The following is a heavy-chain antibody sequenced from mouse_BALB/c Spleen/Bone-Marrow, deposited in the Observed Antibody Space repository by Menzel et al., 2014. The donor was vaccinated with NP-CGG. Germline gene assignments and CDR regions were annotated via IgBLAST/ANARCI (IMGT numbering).Heavy chain of an antibody. J-gene: IGHJ3*01. D-gene: IGHD1-1*01. Sequence: EVQLQQSGAELMKPGASVKLSCTASGFNIKDTYMHWVKQRPEQGLEWIGRIDPANGNTKYDPKFQGKATITADTSSNTAYLQLSGLTSEDTAVYYCANYYYGSSLFAYWGQGTLVTASA. V-gene: IGHV14-3*02. CDR3: ANYYYGSSLFAY. CDR1: GFNIKDTY. CDR2: IDPANGNT.